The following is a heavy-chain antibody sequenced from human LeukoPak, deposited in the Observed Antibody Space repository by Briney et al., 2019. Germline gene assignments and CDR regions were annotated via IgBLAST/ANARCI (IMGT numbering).Heavy chain of an antibody. V-gene: IGHV4-34*01. Sequence: SETLSLTCAVYGGSFSGYYWSWIRQPPGKGLEWIGEINHSGGTNYNPSLKSRVTISVDTSKNQFSLKLSSVTAADTAVYYCASTVGPHCSSTSCYPYYMDVWGKGTTVTVSS. CDR2: INHSGGT. CDR1: GGSFSGYY. CDR3: ASTVGPHCSSTSCYPYYMDV. D-gene: IGHD2-2*01. J-gene: IGHJ6*03.